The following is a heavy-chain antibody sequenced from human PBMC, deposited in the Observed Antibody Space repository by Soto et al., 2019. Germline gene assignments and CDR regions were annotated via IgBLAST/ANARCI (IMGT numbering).Heavy chain of an antibody. CDR3: GRVPRYSFPTSDSLDQ. D-gene: IGHD5-18*01. J-gene: IGHJ4*02. V-gene: IGHV1-69*06. CDR1: GGTFSTYT. Sequence: QVHLVQSGTEVWKPGSSMTVSCKVSGGTFSTYTISWVRQAPGQGLQWMGGITPILRETTYAQNFQGRVSITADISATTAYMELSDLTSEDTAVYYCGRVPRYSFPTSDSLDQWGQGTRVTVSS. CDR2: ITPILRET.